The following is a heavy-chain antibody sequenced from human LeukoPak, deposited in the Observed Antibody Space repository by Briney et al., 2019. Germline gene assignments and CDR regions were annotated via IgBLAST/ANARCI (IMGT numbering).Heavy chain of an antibody. CDR3: ARGHTAVTRHFDF. CDR2: IGSSGTTI. CDR1: GFTFSSYE. V-gene: IGHV3-48*03. J-gene: IGHJ4*02. D-gene: IGHD4-17*01. Sequence: GGSLRLSCAASGFTFSSYEMNWVRQAPGKGLEWVSYIGSSGTTIFSADALKGRFTISRDDAKNLLYLDMNSLRAEDTAVYYCARGHTAVTRHFDFWGQGTLVTVSS.